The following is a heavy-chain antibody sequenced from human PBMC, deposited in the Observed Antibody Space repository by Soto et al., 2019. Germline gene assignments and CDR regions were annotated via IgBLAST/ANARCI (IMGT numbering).Heavy chain of an antibody. Sequence: GGSLRLSCAASGFTFSSYWMSWVRQAPGKGLEWVANIKQDGSEKYYVDSVKGRFTISRDNAKNSLYLQMNSLRAEDTAVYYCARVLGFLGYWANWFDPWGQGTLVTVSS. CDR1: GFTFSSYW. CDR3: ARVLGFLGYWANWFDP. D-gene: IGHD2-15*01. CDR2: IKQDGSEK. J-gene: IGHJ5*02. V-gene: IGHV3-7*05.